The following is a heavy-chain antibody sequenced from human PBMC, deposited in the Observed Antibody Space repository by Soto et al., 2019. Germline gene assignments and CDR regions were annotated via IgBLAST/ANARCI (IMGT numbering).Heavy chain of an antibody. CDR2: INSDGSST. V-gene: IGHV3-74*01. Sequence: GESLKISCAASGFTFSSYWMHWVRQAPGKGLVWVSRINSDGSSTSYADSVKGRFTISRDNAKNTLYLQMNSLRAEDTAVYYCARVRMNNHWFDPWGQGTLVTVSS. J-gene: IGHJ5*02. D-gene: IGHD1-1*01. CDR1: GFTFSSYW. CDR3: ARVRMNNHWFDP.